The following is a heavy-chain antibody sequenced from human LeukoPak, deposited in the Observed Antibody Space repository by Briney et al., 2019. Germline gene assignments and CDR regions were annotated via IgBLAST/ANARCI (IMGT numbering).Heavy chain of an antibody. J-gene: IGHJ4*02. D-gene: IGHD3-22*01. CDR3: AREGEYYYDSKFDY. V-gene: IGHV3-7*01. Sequence: PGGSLRLSCAASGFTFSDAWMSWVRQAPGKGLEWVANIKQDGSEKYYVDSVKGRFTISRDNAKNSLYLQMNSLRAEDTAVYYCAREGEYYYDSKFDYWGQGTLVTVSS. CDR1: GFTFSDAW. CDR2: IKQDGSEK.